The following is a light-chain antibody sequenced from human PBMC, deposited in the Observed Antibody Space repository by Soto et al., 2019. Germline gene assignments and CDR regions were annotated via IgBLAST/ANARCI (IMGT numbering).Light chain of an antibody. CDR1: QSISSY. V-gene: IGKV1-39*01. Sequence: DIQMTQSPSSLSASVGDRVTITCRASQSISSYLNWYQQKPGKAPKLLIYAASSLQSGVPSRFSGSGSVTDFTLTISSLQPEDFATYYCQQSYSTTWMFGQGTKVEIK. CDR3: QQSYSTTWM. CDR2: AAS. J-gene: IGKJ1*01.